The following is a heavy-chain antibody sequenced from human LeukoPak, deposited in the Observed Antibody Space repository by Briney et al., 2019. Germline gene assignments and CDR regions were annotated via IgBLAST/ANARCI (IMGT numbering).Heavy chain of an antibody. V-gene: IGHV4-4*02. CDR1: GGSISSSNW. J-gene: IGHJ4*02. D-gene: IGHD6-6*01. CDR2: IYHSGST. Sequence: SETLSLTCAVSGGSISSSNWWSWVRQPPGKGLEWIGEIYHSGSTNYSPSLKSRVTKSVDKSKNQFSLKLSSVTAADTAVYYCASWSSSYYFDYWGQGTLVTVSS. CDR3: ASWSSSYYFDY.